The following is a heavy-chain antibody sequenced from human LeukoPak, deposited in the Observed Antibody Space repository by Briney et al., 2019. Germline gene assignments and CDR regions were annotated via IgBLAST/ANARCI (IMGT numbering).Heavy chain of an antibody. CDR2: MHISGST. V-gene: IGHV4-61*02. Sequence: SETLSLTCTVSGGSISSNSYYWNWIRQPAGKGLEWIGRMHISGSTNYNPSLKSRVSISVDTSKNQFSLKLSSVTAADTAVYYCARDRITSYPFDYWGQGTLVTVSS. CDR3: ARDRITSYPFDY. D-gene: IGHD3-16*01. J-gene: IGHJ4*02. CDR1: GGSISSNSYY.